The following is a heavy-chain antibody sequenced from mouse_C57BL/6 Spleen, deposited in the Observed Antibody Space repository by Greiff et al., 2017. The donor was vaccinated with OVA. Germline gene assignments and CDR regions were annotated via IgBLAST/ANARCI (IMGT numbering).Heavy chain of an antibody. V-gene: IGHV1-52*01. CDR1: GYTFTSYW. J-gene: IGHJ4*01. Sequence: QVQLQQPGAELVRPGSSVKLSCKASGYTFTSYWMHWVKQRPIQGLEWIGNIDPSDSETHYNQKFKDKATLTVDKSSSTAYMQLSSLTSEDSAVYYCARKGLNWDDYAMDYWGQGTSVTVSS. D-gene: IGHD4-1*02. CDR2: IDPSDSET. CDR3: ARKGLNWDDYAMDY.